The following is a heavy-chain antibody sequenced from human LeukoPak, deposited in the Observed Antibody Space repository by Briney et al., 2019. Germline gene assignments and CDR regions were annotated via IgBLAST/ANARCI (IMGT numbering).Heavy chain of an antibody. D-gene: IGHD2-2*01. V-gene: IGHV3-21*01. J-gene: IGHJ4*02. CDR2: ISSSSSYI. CDR3: AGDRGYCSSTSCLPYFDY. Sequence: PGGSLRLSCAASGFTVSSYSMNWVRQAPGKGLEWVSSISSSSSYIYYADSVKGRFTISRDNAKNSLYLQMNSLRAEDTAVYYCAGDRGYCSSTSCLPYFDYWGQGTLVTVSS. CDR1: GFTVSSYS.